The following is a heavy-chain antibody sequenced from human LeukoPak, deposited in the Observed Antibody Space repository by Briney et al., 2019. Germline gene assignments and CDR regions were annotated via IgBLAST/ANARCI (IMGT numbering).Heavy chain of an antibody. CDR1: GGSISSYY. CDR3: TRDGPRSSGYPDT. CDR2: IYYSGST. V-gene: IGHV4-59*06. Sequence: PSETLSLTCTVSGGSISSYYWSWIRQPPGKGLEWIGYIYYSGSTYYNPSLKSRVTISVDTSKNQFSLRLNSVTAADTAVYYCTRDGPRSSGYPDTWGQGTLVTVSS. D-gene: IGHD3-22*01. J-gene: IGHJ5*02.